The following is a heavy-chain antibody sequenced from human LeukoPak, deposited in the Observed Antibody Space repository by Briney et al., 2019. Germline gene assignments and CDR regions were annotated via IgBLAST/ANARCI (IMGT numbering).Heavy chain of an antibody. V-gene: IGHV3-30-3*01. CDR2: ISYDGSNK. Sequence: GGSLRLSCAASGFTFSSYAMHWVRQAPGKGLEWVAVISYDGSNKYYADSVKGRFTISRDNSKNTLYLQMNSLRAEDTAVYYCARTIGSYIYYFDYWGQGTLVTVSS. D-gene: IGHD1-26*01. J-gene: IGHJ4*02. CDR1: GFTFSSYA. CDR3: ARTIGSYIYYFDY.